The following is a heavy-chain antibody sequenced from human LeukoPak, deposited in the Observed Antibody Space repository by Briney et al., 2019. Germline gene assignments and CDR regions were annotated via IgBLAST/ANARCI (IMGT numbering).Heavy chain of an antibody. V-gene: IGHV4-59*08. D-gene: IGHD6-13*01. CDR1: GGFISSYY. CDR2: IYYSGST. CDR3: ARHRAYSSSWYGWFDP. Sequence: SETLSLTCTVSGGFISSYYWSWIRQPPGKGLEWIGYIYYSGSTNYNPSLKSRVTISVDTSKNQFSLKLSSVTAADTAVYYCARHRAYSSSWYGWFDPWGQGTLVTVSS. J-gene: IGHJ5*02.